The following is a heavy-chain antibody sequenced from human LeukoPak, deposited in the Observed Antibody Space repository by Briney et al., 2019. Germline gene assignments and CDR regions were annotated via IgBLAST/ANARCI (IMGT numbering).Heavy chain of an antibody. J-gene: IGHJ3*02. CDR3: AKDLVATIHEGYDI. Sequence: GGSLRLSCAVSGFSFSSYAMSWVRQAPGKGLEWVSAISGSGGRTYYAHSVKGRFTISRDSSKNTLYLQMNSLRAEDAAIYYCAKDLVATIHEGYDIWGQGTMVTVSS. D-gene: IGHD5-12*01. CDR1: GFSFSSYA. CDR2: ISGSGGRT. V-gene: IGHV3-23*01.